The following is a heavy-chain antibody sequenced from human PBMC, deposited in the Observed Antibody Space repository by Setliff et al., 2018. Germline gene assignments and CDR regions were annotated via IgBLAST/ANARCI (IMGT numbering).Heavy chain of an antibody. V-gene: IGHV4-59*11. J-gene: IGHJ4*02. CDR3: ARPYYYDSSGYYYDY. CDR2: IYYSGST. CDR1: GGSISSHY. D-gene: IGHD3-22*01. Sequence: SETLSLTCTVSGGSISSHYWSWIRQPPGKGLEWIGYIYYSGSTNYNPSLKSRVTISVDTSKNQFSLKLSSVTAADTAVYYCARPYYYDSSGYYYDYWGQGTLVTVPQ.